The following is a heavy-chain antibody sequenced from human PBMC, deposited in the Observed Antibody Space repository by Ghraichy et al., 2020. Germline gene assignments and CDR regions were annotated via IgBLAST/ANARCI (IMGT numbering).Heavy chain of an antibody. CDR1: GYTFTSYA. J-gene: IGHJ5*02. CDR3: ARSPQDGYDLSWDVHP. V-gene: IGHV7-4-1*02. Sequence: ASVKVSCKASGYTFTSYAMNWVRQAPGQGLEWMGWINTNTGNPTYAQGFTGRFVFSLDTSVSTAYLQISSLKAEDTAVYYCARSPQDGYDLSWDVHPWGQGTLVTVSS. D-gene: IGHD5-12*01. CDR2: INTNTGNP.